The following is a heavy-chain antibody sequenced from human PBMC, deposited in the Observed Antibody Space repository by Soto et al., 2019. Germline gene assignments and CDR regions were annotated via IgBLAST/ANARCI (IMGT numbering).Heavy chain of an antibody. CDR1: GFSVSANGVA. D-gene: IGHD3-22*01. Sequence: QITLKESGPTLVKPTQTLTLTCTFSGFSVSANGVAVGWIRQPPGKALEWLALIFWDDDKRYSPSLKRRLTTXKXAXXNQVVLTMTNMDPVDTATYYCAHRHYDSTAYYFDYWGQGTLVTVSS. J-gene: IGHJ4*02. CDR2: IFWDDDK. V-gene: IGHV2-5*02. CDR3: AHRHYDSTAYYFDY.